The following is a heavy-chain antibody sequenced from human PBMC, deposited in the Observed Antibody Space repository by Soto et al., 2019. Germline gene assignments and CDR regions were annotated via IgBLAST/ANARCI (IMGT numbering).Heavy chain of an antibody. CDR3: ARDEGRLLWFGELSRYGMDV. V-gene: IGHV4-34*01. Sequence: SETLSLTCAVYGGSFRGYYWSWIRQPPGKGLEWIGEINHSGSTNYNPSLKSRVTISVDTSKNQFSLKLSSVTAADTAVYYCARDEGRLLWFGELSRYGMDVWGQGTTVTVSS. CDR2: INHSGST. D-gene: IGHD3-10*01. J-gene: IGHJ6*02. CDR1: GGSFRGYY.